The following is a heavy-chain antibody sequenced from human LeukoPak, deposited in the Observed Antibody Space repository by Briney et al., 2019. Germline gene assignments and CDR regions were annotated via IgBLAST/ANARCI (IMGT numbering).Heavy chain of an antibody. J-gene: IGHJ4*02. Sequence: PGGSLRLSCAASGFTFSGSAMHWVRQASGKGLEWVGRIRSKANSYATAYAASVKGRFTISRDDSKNTAYLQMNSLKTEDTAVYYCTRLLPHRSGDYGYFDYWGQGTLVTVSS. V-gene: IGHV3-73*01. CDR3: TRLLPHRSGDYGYFDY. D-gene: IGHD4-17*01. CDR1: GFTFSGSA. CDR2: IRSKANSYAT.